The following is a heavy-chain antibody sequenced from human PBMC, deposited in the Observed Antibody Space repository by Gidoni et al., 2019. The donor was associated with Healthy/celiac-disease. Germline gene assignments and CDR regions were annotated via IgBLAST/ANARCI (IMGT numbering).Heavy chain of an antibody. CDR1: GFTFSSYG. CDR3: ATERSSGSYFDY. Sequence: QVQLVESGGGVVQPGGSLRLSCAASGFTFSSYGMHWVRQAPGKGLEWVAFIRYDGSNKYYADSVKGRFTISRDNSKNTLYLQMNSLRAEDTAVYYCATERSSGSYFDYWGQGTLVTVSS. D-gene: IGHD1-26*01. V-gene: IGHV3-30*02. J-gene: IGHJ4*02. CDR2: IRYDGSNK.